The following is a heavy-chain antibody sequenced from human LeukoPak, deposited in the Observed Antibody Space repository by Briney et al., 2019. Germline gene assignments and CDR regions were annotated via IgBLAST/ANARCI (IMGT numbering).Heavy chain of an antibody. Sequence: GGSLRLSCAASGFTFSSYAMSWFRQAPGKGLEWVSAISGSGGSTYYADSVKGRFTISRDNSKNTLYLQMSSLRAEDTAVYYCAKGSKRVGRMNFDYWGQGTLVTVSS. CDR3: AKGSKRVGRMNFDY. D-gene: IGHD6-25*01. J-gene: IGHJ4*02. CDR1: GFTFSSYA. CDR2: ISGSGGST. V-gene: IGHV3-23*01.